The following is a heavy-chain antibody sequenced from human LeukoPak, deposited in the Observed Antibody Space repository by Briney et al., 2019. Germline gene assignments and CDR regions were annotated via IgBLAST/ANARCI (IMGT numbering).Heavy chain of an antibody. J-gene: IGHJ3*02. Sequence: AGGSLRLSCAASGFTFSSYSMNWVRQAPGKGLEWVSSISSSSSYIYYADSVKGRFTISRDNSKNTLYLQMNSLSAEDTAVYYCARGKEQQLYAFDIWGQGTMVTVSS. D-gene: IGHD6-13*01. CDR3: ARGKEQQLYAFDI. CDR1: GFTFSSYS. CDR2: ISSSSSYI. V-gene: IGHV3-21*01.